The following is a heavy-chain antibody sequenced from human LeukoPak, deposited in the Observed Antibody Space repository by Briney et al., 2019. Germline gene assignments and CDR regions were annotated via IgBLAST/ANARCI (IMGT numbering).Heavy chain of an antibody. V-gene: IGHV3-66*01. CDR3: AALSGEGVKIGYDH. CDR2: IYYGGNT. D-gene: IGHD3-10*01. CDR1: GFTVSSNH. Sequence: GGSLGLSCAASGFTVSSNHMNWVRQAPGKGLEWVSIIYYGGNTFYADSVKGRFTISRDNSKNTLYLQINSLRAEDTAVYYCAALSGEGVKIGYDHWGQGALVVVSS. J-gene: IGHJ4*02.